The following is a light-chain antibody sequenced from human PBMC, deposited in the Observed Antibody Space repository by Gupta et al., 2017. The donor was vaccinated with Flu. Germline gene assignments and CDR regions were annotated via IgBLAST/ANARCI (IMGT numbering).Light chain of an antibody. J-gene: IGKJ4*01. CDR2: AAS. CDR1: QSISSY. CDR3: HQCNRTTST. Sequence: DIQMTQSPSSLSASVGDRVTITCRASQSISSYLNWYQQKPGKAPKLLIYAASSLQSGVPSRFSSSRSGTEDTLTISSLQPEDVSTYYCHQCNRTTSTFGRGTKVEIK. V-gene: IGKV1-39*01.